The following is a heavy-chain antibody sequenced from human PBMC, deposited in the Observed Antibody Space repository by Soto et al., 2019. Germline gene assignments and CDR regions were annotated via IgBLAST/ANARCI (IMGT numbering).Heavy chain of an antibody. Sequence: SQTLSLTCAISGDTVSSNRAAWNWIRQSPSRGLEWLGRTYYRTRWYNDYAVSVKGRITINPDPSRNQFSLQLNSVTPEDAAMYYGAAATRGYLYYGLEVWRQRTT. J-gene: IGHJ6*01. CDR1: GDTVSSNRAA. D-gene: IGHD5-12*01. CDR3: AAATRGYLYYGLEV. V-gene: IGHV6-1*01. CDR2: TYYRTRWYN.